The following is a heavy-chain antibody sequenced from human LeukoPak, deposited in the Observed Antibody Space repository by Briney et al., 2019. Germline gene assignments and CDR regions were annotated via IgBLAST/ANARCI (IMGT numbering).Heavy chain of an antibody. CDR1: GGTFSSYT. J-gene: IGHJ5*02. CDR2: IIPILGIA. V-gene: IGHV1-69*04. D-gene: IGHD2-21*01. CDR3: ARDQGVITPLTACGWFDP. Sequence: SVKVSCKASGGTFSSYTISWVRQAPGQGLEWMGRIIPILGIANYAQKFQGRVTITADKSTSTAYMELSSLRSEDTAVYYCARDQGVITPLTACGWFDPWGQGTLVTVSS.